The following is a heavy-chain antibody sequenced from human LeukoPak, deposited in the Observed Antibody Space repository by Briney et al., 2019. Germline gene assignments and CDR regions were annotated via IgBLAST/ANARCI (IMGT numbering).Heavy chain of an antibody. CDR2: INHSGST. Sequence: SETLSLTCAVYGGSFSGYYWSWIRQPPGKGLEWIGEINHSGSTNYNPSLKSRVTISVDTSKNQFSLKLSSVTAADTAVYYCARAVVAYYFDYWGQGTLVTVSS. CDR3: ARAVVAYYFDY. J-gene: IGHJ4*02. D-gene: IGHD2-15*01. V-gene: IGHV4-34*01. CDR1: GGSFSGYY.